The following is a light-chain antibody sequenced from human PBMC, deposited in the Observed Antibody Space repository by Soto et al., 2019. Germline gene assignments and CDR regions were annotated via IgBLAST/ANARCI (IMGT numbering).Light chain of an antibody. J-gene: IGLJ2*01. Sequence: QTVVTQPPSASASLGASVKLTCTLSGGHSSFAIAWHQQQPEKGPRYLMKLNNDGSHSKGDVIPDRFSGSSSGAERYLTISSLQSEDEADYYCQTWGTGFLLFGGGTKLTVL. CDR1: GGHSSFA. V-gene: IGLV4-69*01. CDR3: QTWGTGFLL. CDR2: LNNDGSH.